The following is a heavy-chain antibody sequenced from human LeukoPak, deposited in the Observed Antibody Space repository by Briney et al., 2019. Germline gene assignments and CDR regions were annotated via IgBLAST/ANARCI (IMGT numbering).Heavy chain of an antibody. D-gene: IGHD4-23*01. CDR1: GFTFSNYA. Sequence: GGSLRLSCAASGFTFSNYALSWVRQVPGKGLEWVAVISYDGSNKYYADSVKGRFTISRDNSKNTLYLQMNSLRAEDTAVYYCAKDQIGYGGVESGMDVWGKGTTVTVSS. V-gene: IGHV3-30*18. CDR2: ISYDGSNK. CDR3: AKDQIGYGGVESGMDV. J-gene: IGHJ6*04.